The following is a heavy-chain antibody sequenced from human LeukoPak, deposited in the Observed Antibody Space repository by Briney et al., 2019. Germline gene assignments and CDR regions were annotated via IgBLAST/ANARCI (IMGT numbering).Heavy chain of an antibody. V-gene: IGHV3-23*01. Sequence: PGGSLRLSCAASGFTFSLCAMNWVRQAPGKGLEWVSGISGSGGSTHYADSVKGRFTISRDSSKNTVYLQMNSLRAEDTAVYYCAKADGSYKTLIDYWGQGTLVTVSS. CDR1: GFTFSLCA. CDR2: ISGSGGST. CDR3: AKADGSYKTLIDY. J-gene: IGHJ4*02. D-gene: IGHD3-10*01.